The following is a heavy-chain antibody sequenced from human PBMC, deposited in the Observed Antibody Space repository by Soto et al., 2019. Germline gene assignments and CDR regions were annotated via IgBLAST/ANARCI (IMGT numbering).Heavy chain of an antibody. CDR2: ISGSGGDA. Sequence: GGSLRLSCKVSGFTFRDYAMSWVRQAPGKGLEWVSDISGSGGDARYADSVKGRFTISRDNSRDTLFLQLNSLRVDDTAVYYCGKERRGSGWSGCNFWGQVTLGTVSS. D-gene: IGHD6-19*01. J-gene: IGHJ4*02. V-gene: IGHV3-23*01. CDR1: GFTFRDYA. CDR3: GKERRGSGWSGCNF.